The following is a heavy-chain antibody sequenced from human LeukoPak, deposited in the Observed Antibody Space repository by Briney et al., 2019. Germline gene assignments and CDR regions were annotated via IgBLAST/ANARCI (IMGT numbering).Heavy chain of an antibody. J-gene: IGHJ4*02. CDR2: INPNSGGT. V-gene: IGHV1-2*02. CDR1: GYTFTGYY. CDR3: ARGAVRIVGATDY. Sequence: GESLKISCKGSGYTFTGYYMHWVRQAPGQGLEWMGWINPNSGGTNYAQKFQGRVTMTRDTSISTAYMELSRLRSDDTAVYYCARGAVRIVGATDYWGQGTLVTVSS. D-gene: IGHD1-26*01.